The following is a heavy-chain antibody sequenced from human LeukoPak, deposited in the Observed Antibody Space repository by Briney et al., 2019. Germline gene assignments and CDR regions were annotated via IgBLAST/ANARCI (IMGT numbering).Heavy chain of an antibody. V-gene: IGHV3-43*01. CDR1: GFTFDDYM. J-gene: IGHJ4*02. Sequence: GSLRLSCAASGFTFDDYMMHWVRQAPGKGLEWVSLISRDGSDTYYADSVKGRFTISRDNSKDSLYLQMNSLRTDDTALYYCAKDSGALEEGYFDSWGQGTLVTVSS. CDR2: ISRDGSDT. CDR3: AKDSGALEEGYFDS.